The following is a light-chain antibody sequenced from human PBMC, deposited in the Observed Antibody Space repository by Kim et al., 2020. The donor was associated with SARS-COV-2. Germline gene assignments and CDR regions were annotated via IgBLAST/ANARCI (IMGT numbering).Light chain of an antibody. CDR3: QQRSNWPPALT. V-gene: IGKV3-11*01. J-gene: IGKJ4*02. Sequence: PGERATLSCRASQSVGTSLAWHQQKPGQAPRLLIYDAFTRATGIPDRFSGSGSGTDFTLTISSLESEDFAVYYCQQRSNWPPALTFGGGTKVDIK. CDR1: QSVGTS. CDR2: DAF.